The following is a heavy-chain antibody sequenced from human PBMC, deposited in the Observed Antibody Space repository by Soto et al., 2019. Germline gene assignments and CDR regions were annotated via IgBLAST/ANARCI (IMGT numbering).Heavy chain of an antibody. D-gene: IGHD6-19*01. CDR3: ARGVAGTYGMDV. CDR2: TYYRSKWYN. J-gene: IGHJ6*02. Sequence: PSQTLSLTCAISGDSVSSSSAALNLIMQSPSRGLEWLGRTYYRSKWYNDYAVSVKSRITINPDTSKNQFSLQLNSVTPEDTAVYYCARGVAGTYGMDVWGQGTTVTVSS. V-gene: IGHV6-1*01. CDR1: GDSVSSSSAA.